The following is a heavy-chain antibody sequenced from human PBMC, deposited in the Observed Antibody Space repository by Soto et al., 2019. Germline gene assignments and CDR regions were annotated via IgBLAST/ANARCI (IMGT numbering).Heavy chain of an antibody. J-gene: IGHJ4*02. Sequence: QVQLVSSGAEVKKPGSSVKVSCKASGYSFRRYTISWVRQAPGQGLEWLGRIIPVPGTANYAQKFQGRVTITADKSTGTAYLEVSSLTSQDTAVYYCAREGDSSYSVDYWGQGTLVTVSS. CDR3: AREGDSSYSVDY. CDR1: GYSFRRYT. V-gene: IGHV1-69*08. D-gene: IGHD2-15*01. CDR2: IIPVPGTA.